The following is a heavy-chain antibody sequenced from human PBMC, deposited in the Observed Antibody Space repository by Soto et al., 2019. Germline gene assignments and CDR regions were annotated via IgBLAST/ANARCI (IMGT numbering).Heavy chain of an antibody. J-gene: IGHJ4*02. CDR1: GGSISSYY. V-gene: IGHV4-59*01. CDR3: ARTRMIESWIDS. CDR2: VYYTGST. Sequence: SETLSLTCTVSGGSISSYYWSWIRQPPGKGLEWIGYVYYTGSTLYNPSLESRVTISVDMSKKEFSLRLSSVIAADTAVYYCARTRMIESWIDSWGQGTPVTVS. D-gene: IGHD3-16*01.